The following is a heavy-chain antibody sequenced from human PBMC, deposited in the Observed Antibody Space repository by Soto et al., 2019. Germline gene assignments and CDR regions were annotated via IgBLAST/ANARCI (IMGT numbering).Heavy chain of an antibody. CDR3: ASLRNYDFWSGYPSAAFDI. CDR1: GGSISSGGYS. V-gene: IGHV4-30-2*01. D-gene: IGHD3-3*01. J-gene: IGHJ3*02. CDR2: IYHSGST. Sequence: QLQLQESGSGLVKPSQTLSLTCAVSGGSISSGGYSWSWIRQPPGKGLEWIGYIYHSGSTYYNPSLKSRVTIAVDRSKNQFSLKLSSVTAADTAVYYCASLRNYDFWSGYPSAAFDIWGQGTMVTVSS.